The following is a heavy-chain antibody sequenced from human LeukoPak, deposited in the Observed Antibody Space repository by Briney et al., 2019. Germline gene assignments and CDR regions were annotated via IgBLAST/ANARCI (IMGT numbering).Heavy chain of an antibody. V-gene: IGHV3-7*01. CDR2: IKQDGSEK. D-gene: IGHD2-2*01. J-gene: IGHJ4*02. CDR1: GFTFSSYY. Sequence: GGSLRLSCAASGFTFSSYYMSWVRQAPGKVLEWVANIKQDGSEKYYMDSVKGRFTISRDNAKNSLYLQMNSLRAEDTAVYYCARGVGTAAAFDYWGQATLVTVSS. CDR3: ARGVGTAAAFDY.